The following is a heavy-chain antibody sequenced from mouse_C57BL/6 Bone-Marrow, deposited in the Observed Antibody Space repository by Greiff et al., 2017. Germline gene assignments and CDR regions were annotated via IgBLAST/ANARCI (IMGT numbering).Heavy chain of an antibody. CDR3: ASQDSNSWFAY. J-gene: IGHJ3*01. D-gene: IGHD2-5*01. CDR1: GYTFTSYW. CDR2: IDPSDSST. Sequence: VQLQQPGAELVRPGTSVKLSCKASGYTFTSYWMHWVKQRPGQGLEWIGVIDPSDSSTNYNQKFKGKATLTVDTSSSTDYMQFSSLTSEDSAVYYCASQDSNSWFAYWGQGTLVTVSA. V-gene: IGHV1-59*01.